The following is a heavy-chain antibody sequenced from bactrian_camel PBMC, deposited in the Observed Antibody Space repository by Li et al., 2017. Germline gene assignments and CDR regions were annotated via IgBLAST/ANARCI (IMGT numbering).Heavy chain of an antibody. V-gene: IGHV3S53*01. Sequence: QVQLVESGGRLVQPGGSLRLSCVASGNNIRTYFVGWFRQAPGKKREGVAVVNSGGRTSYLSDVMDRFTISRDNAKGTLTLQMRSLKPEDTAMYYCASDPFLVCSDYDLYPLAHFATWGQGTQVTVSS. CDR1: GNNIRTYF. CDR3: ASDPFLVCSDYDLYPLAHFAT. J-gene: IGHJ4*01. D-gene: IGHD4*01. CDR2: VNSGGRT.